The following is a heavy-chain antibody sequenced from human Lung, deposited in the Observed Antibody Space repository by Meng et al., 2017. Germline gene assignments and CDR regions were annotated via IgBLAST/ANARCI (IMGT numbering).Heavy chain of an antibody. J-gene: IGHJ4*02. V-gene: IGHV4-34*01. D-gene: IGHD4-11*01. CDR3: ARGPTTMAHDFDY. Sequence: QVPLQDGGAGLLKPSEPRSLPCVVSGGFFSDYYWSWIRQPPGKGLEGIGEINHSGSTNYNPSLESRATISVDTSQNNLSLKLSSVTAADSAVYYCARGPTTMAHDFDYWGQGTLVTVSS. CDR1: GGFFSDYY. CDR2: INHSGST.